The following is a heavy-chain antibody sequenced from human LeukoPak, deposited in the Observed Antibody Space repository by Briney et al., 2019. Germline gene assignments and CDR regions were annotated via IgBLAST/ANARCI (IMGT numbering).Heavy chain of an antibody. J-gene: IGHJ4*02. V-gene: IGHV5-51*01. Sequence: GESLKISCKGSGYSFTSYWVGWVRQMPGKGLEWMGIIYPGDSDTRYSPSFQGQVTISADKSISTAYLQWSRLKASDTAMYYCASSYYDFWSGYSDFDYWGQGTLVTVSS. CDR1: GYSFTSYW. D-gene: IGHD3-3*01. CDR3: ASSYYDFWSGYSDFDY. CDR2: IYPGDSDT.